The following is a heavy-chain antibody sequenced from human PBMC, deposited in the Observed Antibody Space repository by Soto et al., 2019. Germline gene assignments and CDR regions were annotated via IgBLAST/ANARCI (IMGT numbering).Heavy chain of an antibody. D-gene: IGHD1-26*01. CDR3: SKANRYSGSYYAYFQH. CDR2: ISGSGGST. CDR1: GFTFSSYA. J-gene: IGHJ1*01. Sequence: EVQLLESGGGLVQPGGSLRLSCAASGFTFSSYAMSWVRQAPGKGLEWVSAISGSGGSTYYADSVKGRFTISRDNSKNTLYLHMNSLRAVDTAVSYCSKANRYSGSYYAYFQHWGQGTLVTVSS. V-gene: IGHV3-23*01.